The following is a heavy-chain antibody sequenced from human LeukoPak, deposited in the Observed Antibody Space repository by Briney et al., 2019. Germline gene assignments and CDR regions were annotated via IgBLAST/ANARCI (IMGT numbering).Heavy chain of an antibody. J-gene: IGHJ4*02. D-gene: IGHD6-19*01. Sequence: PSETLSLTCTVSGGSISSSSYYWVWVRQPPGEGLEWIGSINYSGSTYYQSSLKSRVTISVDTSKNQFSLKLSSVTAADTAVYYCARLSIAVAGNFFDYWGQGTLVTVSS. CDR1: GGSISSSSYY. CDR2: INYSGST. V-gene: IGHV4-39*07. CDR3: ARLSIAVAGNFFDY.